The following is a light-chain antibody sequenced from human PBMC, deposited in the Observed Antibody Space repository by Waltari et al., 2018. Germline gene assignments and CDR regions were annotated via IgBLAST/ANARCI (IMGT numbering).Light chain of an antibody. V-gene: IGKV3-20*01. CDR1: QSVSSTY. J-gene: IGKJ5*01. CDR2: GTS. CDR3: QQYGSSPPLT. Sequence: EMVLTQSPGTLSLSPGERATLSCRASQSVSSTYLAWYQQKPGQAPRILIYGTSPRATGIPDRFSGSVSGTDVTLTSSRLEPEDFAVYFCQQYGSSPPLTFGQGTRLEIK.